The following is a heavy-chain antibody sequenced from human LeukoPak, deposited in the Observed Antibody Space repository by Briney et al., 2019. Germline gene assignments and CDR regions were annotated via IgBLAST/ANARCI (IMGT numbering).Heavy chain of an antibody. CDR3: AKTYNWNYGGFDY. CDR2: ISSSGSTI. V-gene: IGHV3-48*03. CDR1: GFTFSSYE. Sequence: GGSLRLSCAASGFTFSSYEMNWVRQAPGKGLEWGSYISSSGSTIYYADSVKGRFTISRDNAKNSLYLQMNSLRAEDTAVYYCAKTYNWNYGGFDYWGQGTLVTVSS. J-gene: IGHJ4*02. D-gene: IGHD1-7*01.